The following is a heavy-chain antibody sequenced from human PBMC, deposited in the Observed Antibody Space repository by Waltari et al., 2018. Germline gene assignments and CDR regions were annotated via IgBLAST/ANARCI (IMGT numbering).Heavy chain of an antibody. Sequence: QVQLQQWGAGLLKPSETLSLTCAVYGGSFSGYYWSWLRQPPGKGLEWIGEINHRGSTNYNPSLKRRVTISVDTSKNQFSLKLSSVTAADTAVYYCARGRGYDSSGLPRRSYWGQGTLVTVSS. CDR1: GGSFSGYY. V-gene: IGHV4-34*01. D-gene: IGHD3-22*01. CDR3: ARGRGYDSSGLPRRSY. CDR2: INHRGST. J-gene: IGHJ4*02.